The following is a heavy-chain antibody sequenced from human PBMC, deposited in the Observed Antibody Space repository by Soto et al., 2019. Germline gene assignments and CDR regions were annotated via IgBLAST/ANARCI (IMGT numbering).Heavy chain of an antibody. J-gene: IGHJ6*02. Sequence: PGGSLRLSCAASGFTFSSYAMSWVRQAPGKGLEWVSAISGSGGSTYYADSVKGRFTISRDNSKNTLYLQMNSLRAEDTAVYYCAKDFDVSYDFWSGYYPPGMDVWGQGTTVTVSS. D-gene: IGHD3-3*01. CDR1: GFTFSSYA. V-gene: IGHV3-23*01. CDR2: ISGSGGST. CDR3: AKDFDVSYDFWSGYYPPGMDV.